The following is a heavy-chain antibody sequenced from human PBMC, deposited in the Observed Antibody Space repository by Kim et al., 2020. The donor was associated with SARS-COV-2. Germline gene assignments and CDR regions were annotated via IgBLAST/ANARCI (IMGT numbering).Heavy chain of an antibody. D-gene: IGHD1-26*01. CDR2: INSDGSST. CDR3: ARGSSGSYPRAFDV. V-gene: IGHV3-74*03. CDR1: GFTFSSYW. Sequence: GGSLRLSCAASGFTFSSYWTHWVRQAPGKGLVWVSRINSDGSSTTYADSVKGRFTISRDNAKNTLYLQMNSLRAEDTAVYYCARGSSGSYPRAFDVWGQGTMVTVSS. J-gene: IGHJ3*01.